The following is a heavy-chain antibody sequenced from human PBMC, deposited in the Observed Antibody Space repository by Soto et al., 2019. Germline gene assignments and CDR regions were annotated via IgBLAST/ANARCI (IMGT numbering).Heavy chain of an antibody. V-gene: IGHV3-11*03. Sequence: GGSLRLSCAASGFTFSDYYMSWIRQAPGKGLEWVSYISTSSSYTYYADSVKGRFTISRDNAKNSLYLQMNSLRAEDTAVYYCARSNYDILTGYYLNDAFDIWGQGTMVTVSS. CDR1: GFTFSDYY. J-gene: IGHJ3*02. D-gene: IGHD3-9*01. CDR2: ISTSSSYT. CDR3: ARSNYDILTGYYLNDAFDI.